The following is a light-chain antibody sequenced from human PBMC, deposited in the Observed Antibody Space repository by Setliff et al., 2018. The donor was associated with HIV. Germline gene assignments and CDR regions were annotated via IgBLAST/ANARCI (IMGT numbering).Light chain of an antibody. V-gene: IGLV1-40*01. CDR1: SSNIGAGYD. Sequence: QSALTQPPSVSGAPGQRVIISCTGSSSNIGAGYDVHWYQQLPGTAPKLLIYANTNRPSGVPDRFSGSKSDTSASLAITGLQAEDETDYYCQSYDSSLSGYVFGTGTK. CDR3: QSYDSSLSGYV. CDR2: ANT. J-gene: IGLJ1*01.